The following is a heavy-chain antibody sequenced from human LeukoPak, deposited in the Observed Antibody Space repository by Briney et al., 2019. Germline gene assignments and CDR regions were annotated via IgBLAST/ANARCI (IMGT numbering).Heavy chain of an antibody. CDR3: AKDYYDFWSGPPWFDP. V-gene: IGHV3-23*01. D-gene: IGHD3-3*01. Sequence: PGGSLRLSCAASGFTFSSYAMSWVRQAPGKGLEWVSAISGSGGSTYYADSVKGRFTISRDNSKNTLYLQMNSLRAEDTALYYCAKDYYDFWSGPPWFDPWGQGTLVTVSS. J-gene: IGHJ5*02. CDR2: ISGSGGST. CDR1: GFTFSSYA.